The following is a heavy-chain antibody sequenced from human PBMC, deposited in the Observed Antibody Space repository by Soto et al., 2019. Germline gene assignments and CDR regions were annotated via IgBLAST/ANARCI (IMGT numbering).Heavy chain of an antibody. CDR3: ARSVRVRTSAGYSSSWYDY. Sequence: QVQLVESGGGVVQPGRSLRLSCAASGFTFSSYAMHWVRQATGKGLEWVAVISYDGSNKYYADSVKGRFTISRDNSKNTLYLQMNSLRAEDTAVYYCARSVRVRTSAGYSSSWYDYWGQGTLVTVSS. V-gene: IGHV3-30-3*01. J-gene: IGHJ4*02. CDR2: ISYDGSNK. D-gene: IGHD6-13*01. CDR1: GFTFSSYA.